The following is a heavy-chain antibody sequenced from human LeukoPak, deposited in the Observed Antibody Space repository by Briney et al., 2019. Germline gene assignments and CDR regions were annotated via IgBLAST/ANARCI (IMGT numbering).Heavy chain of an antibody. CDR3: ARDMGRAWYGPPDY. CDR2: IWNDGSET. D-gene: IGHD6-13*01. V-gene: IGHV3-33*01. CDR1: GFIFSNYG. Sequence: PGGSLRLSCAASGFIFSNYGMHWVRQAPGKRLEWVAVIWNDGSETFHADSVKGRFRTARDNSKNTLYLQMNSLRAEDTAVYFCARDMGRAWYGPPDYWGQGTLVTVSS. J-gene: IGHJ4*02.